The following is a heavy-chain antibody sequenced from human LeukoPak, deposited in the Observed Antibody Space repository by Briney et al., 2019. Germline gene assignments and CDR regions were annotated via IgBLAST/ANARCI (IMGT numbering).Heavy chain of an antibody. D-gene: IGHD5-24*01. CDR1: GFTFSSYG. V-gene: IGHV3-30*03. J-gene: IGHJ4*02. Sequence: HPGGSLRLSCAASGFTFSSYGMHWVRQAPGKGLEWVAVISYDGSNKYYADSVKGRFTISRDNSKNTLYLQMNSLRAEDTAVYYCARSALDGYKPFDYWGQGTLVTVSS. CDR2: ISYDGSNK. CDR3: ARSALDGYKPFDY.